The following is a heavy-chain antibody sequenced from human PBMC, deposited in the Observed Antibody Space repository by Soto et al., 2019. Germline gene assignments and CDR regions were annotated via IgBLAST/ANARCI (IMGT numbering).Heavy chain of an antibody. D-gene: IGHD3-16*01. J-gene: IGHJ5*02. CDR3: ARDRGGWFDP. V-gene: IGHV4-31*03. CDR1: GGSISSGGYY. CDR2: IYYSGST. Sequence: SETLSLTCTVSGGSISSGGYYWSWIRQHPGKGLEWIGYIYYSGSTYYNPSLKSRVTISVDTSKNQFSLKLSSVTAADTAVYYCARDRGGWFDPWGQGTLVTVSS.